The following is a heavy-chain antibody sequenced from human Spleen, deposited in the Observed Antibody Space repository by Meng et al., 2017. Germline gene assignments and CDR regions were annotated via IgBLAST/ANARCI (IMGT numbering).Heavy chain of an antibody. CDR1: GFSFSDYS. J-gene: IGHJ4*02. CDR3: ARDYGGDSGGY. CDR2: ISSSSSYI. Sequence: GGSLRLSCAASGFSFSDYSMNWVRQAPGTGLEWVSSISSSSSYIYYADSVKGRFTIYRDNAKNSLYLQMHSLRAEDTAVYFCARDYGGDSGGYWGQGGLVTVSS. V-gene: IGHV3-21*01. D-gene: IGHD2-21*02.